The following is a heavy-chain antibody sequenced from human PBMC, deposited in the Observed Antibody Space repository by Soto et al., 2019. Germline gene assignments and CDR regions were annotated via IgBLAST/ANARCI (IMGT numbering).Heavy chain of an antibody. CDR1: GYTFTSYA. V-gene: IGHV1-3*01. CDR3: ARVGLRYFDWLLPDYYYGMDV. J-gene: IGHJ6*02. Sequence: AASVKVSCKASGYTFTSYAMHWVRQAPGQRLEWMGWINAGNGNTKYSQKFQGRVTITRDTSASTAYMELSSLRSEDTAVYYCARVGLRYFDWLLPDYYYGMDVWGQGTTVTVSS. CDR2: INAGNGNT. D-gene: IGHD3-9*01.